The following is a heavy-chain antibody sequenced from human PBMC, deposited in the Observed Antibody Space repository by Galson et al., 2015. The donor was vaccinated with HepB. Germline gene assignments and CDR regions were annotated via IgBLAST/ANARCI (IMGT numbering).Heavy chain of an antibody. D-gene: IGHD5-18*01. J-gene: IGHJ4*02. CDR3: ARVSPDTAHFDY. V-gene: IGHV1-46*01. CDR2: INPSGGST. CDR1: GYTFTSYY. Sequence: SVKVSCKASGYTFTSYYMHWVRQAPGQGLEWMGIINPSGGSTSYAQKFQGRVTMTRDTSTSIVYMELSSLRSEDTAVYYCARVSPDTAHFDYWGQGTLVTVSS.